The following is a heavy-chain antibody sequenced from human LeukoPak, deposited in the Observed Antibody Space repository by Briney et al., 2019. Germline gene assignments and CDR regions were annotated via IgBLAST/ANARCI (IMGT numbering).Heavy chain of an antibody. D-gene: IGHD1-26*01. CDR1: GGSISSSSYY. Sequence: SETLSLTWTVSGGSISSSSYYWGWIRQPPGKGLEWIGSIYYSGSTYYNPSLKSRVTISVDTSKNKFSLKLNSVSAADTAVYYCARPAYRGSYYEAFDIWGQGTMVTVSS. CDR2: IYYSGST. CDR3: ARPAYRGSYYEAFDI. V-gene: IGHV4-39*01. J-gene: IGHJ3*02.